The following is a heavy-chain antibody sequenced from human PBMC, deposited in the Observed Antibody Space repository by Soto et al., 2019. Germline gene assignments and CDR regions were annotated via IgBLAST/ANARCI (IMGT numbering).Heavy chain of an antibody. CDR2: ISAYNGNT. CDR1: GSEFTTYF. J-gene: IGHJ4*02. V-gene: IGHV1-18*01. D-gene: IGHD3-22*01. CDR3: ARIGGYGYYFDY. Sequence: ALGKVSSKASGSEFTTYFIRWVRQAPGQGLEWMGWISAYNGNTNYAQKLQGRVTMTTDTSTSTAYMELRSLRSDDTAVYYCARIGGYGYYFDYWGQGTLVTAPQ.